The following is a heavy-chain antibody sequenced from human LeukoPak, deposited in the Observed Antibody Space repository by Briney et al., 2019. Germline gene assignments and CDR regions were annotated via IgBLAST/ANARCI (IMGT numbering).Heavy chain of an antibody. CDR1: GGSVSSSSYY. CDR2: IYYSGST. D-gene: IGHD3-22*01. Sequence: SETLSLTCTVSGGSVSSSSYYWGWIRQPPGKGLEWIGSIYYSGSTYYNPSLKSRVTISVDTSKNQFSLKLSSVTAADTAVYYCARHNYYDCSGWRFDAFDIWGQGTMVTVSS. V-gene: IGHV4-39*01. CDR3: ARHNYYDCSGWRFDAFDI. J-gene: IGHJ3*02.